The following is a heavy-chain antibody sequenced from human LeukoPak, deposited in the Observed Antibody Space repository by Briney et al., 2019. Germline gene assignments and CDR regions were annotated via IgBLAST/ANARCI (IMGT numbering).Heavy chain of an antibody. J-gene: IGHJ4*02. V-gene: IGHV3-64*01. CDR1: GFIFSNYA. CDR2: ISSNGGST. Sequence: GGSLRLSCAASGFIFSNYAMHWVRQAPGKGLEYVSAISSNGGSTYYANSVKGRFTISRDNSKNTLYLQMGSLRAEDMAVYYCARGNYYESSGYNFDYWGQGTLVTVSS. CDR3: ARGNYYESSGYNFDY. D-gene: IGHD3-22*01.